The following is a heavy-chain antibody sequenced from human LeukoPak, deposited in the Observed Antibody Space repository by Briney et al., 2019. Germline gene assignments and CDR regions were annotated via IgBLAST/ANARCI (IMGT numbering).Heavy chain of an antibody. V-gene: IGHV3-30*02. D-gene: IGHD3-3*01. CDR1: GFTFSSYG. CDR3: AKSGAYYDFWSYPSGYYYMDV. CDR2: IRYDGSHK. Sequence: PGGSLRLSCAASGFTFSSYGMHWVRQAPGKGVECVAFIRYDGSHKYYADSVKGRFTISRDNSKNTLYLQMNSLRAEDTAVYYCAKSGAYYDFWSYPSGYYYMDVWGKGTTVTVSS. J-gene: IGHJ6*03.